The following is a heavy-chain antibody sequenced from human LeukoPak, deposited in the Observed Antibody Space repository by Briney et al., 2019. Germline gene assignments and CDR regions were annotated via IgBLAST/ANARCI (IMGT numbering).Heavy chain of an antibody. Sequence: ASVKVSCKASGYTFTSYDINWVRQATGQGLEWMGWMNPNSGNTGYAQKFQGRVTMTRNTSISTAYMELSSLRSEDTAVYYCARGMTTGGTPYYYYYVDVWGKGTTVTVSS. CDR2: MNPNSGNT. CDR3: ARGMTTGGTPYYYYYVDV. D-gene: IGHD4-11*01. J-gene: IGHJ6*03. V-gene: IGHV1-8*01. CDR1: GYTFTSYD.